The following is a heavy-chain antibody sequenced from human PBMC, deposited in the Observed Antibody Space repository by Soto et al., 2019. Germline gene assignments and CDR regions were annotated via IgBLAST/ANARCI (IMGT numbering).Heavy chain of an antibody. J-gene: IGHJ3*01. CDR2: IYWDGDQ. CDR3: VYMPTQQWMSFSV. CDR1: GFSLSTTSVG. D-gene: IGHD6-19*01. Sequence: QIILKESGPTLVKPTQTLTLTCSFSGFSLSTTSVGVGWIRQPPGKALEWLALIYWDGDQRYSPSQKRRLTNSEGTSKSQGVLTMTHLDPVDTRTYYCVYMPTQQWMSFSVWVQGTMVIVSS. V-gene: IGHV2-5*04.